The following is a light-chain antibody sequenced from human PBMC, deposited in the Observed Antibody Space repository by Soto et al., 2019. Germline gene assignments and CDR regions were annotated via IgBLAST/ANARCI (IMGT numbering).Light chain of an antibody. V-gene: IGKV3-20*01. Sequence: EIVLTQSPGTLSLSPGERATLSCRASQSVSSSYLAWYQQKPGQAPRLLIYGASSRATGIPDRFSGSGSGTDFTLTISRLEPEDFGVYYCQHYKNWPPWTFGQGTKVEIK. CDR3: QHYKNWPPWT. CDR2: GAS. J-gene: IGKJ1*01. CDR1: QSVSSSY.